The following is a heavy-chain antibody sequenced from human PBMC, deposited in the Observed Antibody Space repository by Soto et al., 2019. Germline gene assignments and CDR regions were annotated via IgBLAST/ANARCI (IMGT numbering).Heavy chain of an antibody. CDR2: IHHSGST. V-gene: IGHV4-38-2*02. D-gene: IGHD2-21*01. Sequence: SETLSLTCSVSGYSISSGYYWGWIRQAPGKGLEWIGNIHHSGSTYYNPSLESRVTISIDTSKNQFSLRLTSVTAADTASYYCARDISASDGDYWGQGTLVTVSS. CDR3: ARDISASDGDY. CDR1: GYSISSGYY. J-gene: IGHJ4*02.